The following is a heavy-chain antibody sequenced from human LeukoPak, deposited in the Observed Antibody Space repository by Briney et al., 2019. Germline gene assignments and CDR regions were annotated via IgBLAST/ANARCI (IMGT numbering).Heavy chain of an antibody. CDR3: ARGGAAAGYVGFDY. Sequence: ASVKLSCTASGYTFTGYYMHWVRQAPGQGLEWMGWINPNSGGTNYAQQFQGRVTMTRDTSSSTAYMELSRLRSDDTAVYYCARGGAAAGYVGFDYWGQGTLVTVSS. CDR2: INPNSGGT. V-gene: IGHV1-2*02. CDR1: GYTFTGYY. J-gene: IGHJ4*02. D-gene: IGHD6-13*01.